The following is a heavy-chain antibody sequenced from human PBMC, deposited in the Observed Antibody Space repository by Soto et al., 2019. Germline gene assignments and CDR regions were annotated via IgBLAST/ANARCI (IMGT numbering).Heavy chain of an antibody. CDR3: ATGPTILRYYLYY. J-gene: IGHJ4*02. V-gene: IGHV4-4*02. CDR1: GGSINSSDW. CDR2: IYHTGST. D-gene: IGHD3-3*01. Sequence: QVQLQESGPGLVKPSGTLSLTCGVSGGSINSSDWWDWVRQPPGKGLEWIGEIYHTGSTYYNPSLKSRVTISVDKSKNQFSLKPRSVTAADTAVYYCATGPTILRYYLYYWGQGTLVTVSS.